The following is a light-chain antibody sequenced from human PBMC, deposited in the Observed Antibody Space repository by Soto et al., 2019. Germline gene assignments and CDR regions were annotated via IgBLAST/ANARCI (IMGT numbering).Light chain of an antibody. CDR2: GAS. CDR1: QSVSSN. Sequence: EIVMTQSPATLSVSPGETVTLSCRASQSVSSNLAWYRQKPGQAPRLLIYGASTRATGIPARFSGSGSGTEFTLTISSLQSEDFAVYYCQHYNNWPPWTFGQGTKVEIK. V-gene: IGKV3-15*01. CDR3: QHYNNWPPWT. J-gene: IGKJ1*01.